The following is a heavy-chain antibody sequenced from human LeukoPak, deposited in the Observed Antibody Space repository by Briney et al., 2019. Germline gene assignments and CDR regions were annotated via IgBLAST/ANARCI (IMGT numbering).Heavy chain of an antibody. V-gene: IGHV4-34*01. CDR2: INHSGST. CDR3: ARGARAGYNLEPFDN. CDR1: DGSFSGYY. J-gene: IGHJ4*02. D-gene: IGHD5-24*01. Sequence: SETLSLTCAVYDGSFSGYYWSWIRQPPGKGLEWIGEINHSGSTNYNPSLKSRVTISVDTSKNQISLKLSSVTAADTAVYYCARGARAGYNLEPFDNWGQGTLVTVSS.